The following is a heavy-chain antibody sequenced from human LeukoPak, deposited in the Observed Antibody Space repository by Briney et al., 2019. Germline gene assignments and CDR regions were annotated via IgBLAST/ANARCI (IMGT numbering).Heavy chain of an antibody. CDR2: INHSGST. D-gene: IGHD1-26*01. CDR3: ARGLVVGRYYYYGMDV. V-gene: IGHV4-34*01. J-gene: IGHJ6*02. CDR1: GGSFSGYY. Sequence: ASETLSLTCAVYGGSFSGYYWSWIRQPPGKGLEWTGEINHSGSTNYNPSLKSRVTISVDTSKNQFSLKLSSVTAADTAVYYCARGLVVGRYYYYGMDVWGQGTTVTVSS.